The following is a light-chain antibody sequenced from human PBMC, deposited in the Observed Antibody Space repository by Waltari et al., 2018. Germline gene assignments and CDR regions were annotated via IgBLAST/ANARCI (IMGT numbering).Light chain of an antibody. Sequence: QSLLTQPPSASGAPGHRVTISCSGTSSNIGTNAVSWYQQLPGAAPKLLIYSYEPRPSGVPDLFSCSRSGTSASLAISWLQSEDEADYYCASWDGRLNGWLFGGGTRLTVL. J-gene: IGLJ3*02. CDR3: ASWDGRLNGWL. CDR2: SYE. V-gene: IGLV1-44*01. CDR1: SSNIGTNA.